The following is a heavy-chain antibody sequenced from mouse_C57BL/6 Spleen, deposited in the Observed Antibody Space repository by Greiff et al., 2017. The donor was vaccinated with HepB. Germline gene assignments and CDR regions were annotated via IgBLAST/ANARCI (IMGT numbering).Heavy chain of an antibody. J-gene: IGHJ3*01. V-gene: IGHV5-4*03. Sequence: EVMLVESGGGLVKPGGSLKLSCAASGFTFSSYAMSWVRQTPEKRLEWVATISDGGSYTYYPDNVKGRFTISRDNAKNNLYLQMSHLKSEDTAMYYCARGGGYGGFAYWGQGTLVTVSA. D-gene: IGHD2-2*01. CDR2: ISDGGSYT. CDR3: ARGGGYGGFAY. CDR1: GFTFSSYA.